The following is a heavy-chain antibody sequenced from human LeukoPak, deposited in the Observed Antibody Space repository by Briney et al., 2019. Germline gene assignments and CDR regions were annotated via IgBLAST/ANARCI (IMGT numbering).Heavy chain of an antibody. CDR1: GVSFSGYY. CDR2: INHSGST. V-gene: IGHV4-34*01. J-gene: IGHJ3*02. D-gene: IGHD2-15*01. CDR3: ARGAVGSADDAFDI. Sequence: PSETLSLTCAVYGVSFSGYYWSWIRQPPGKGLEWIGEINHSGSTNHNPSLKSRVTISVDTSKNQFSLKLSSVTAADTAVYYCARGAVGSADDAFDIWGQGTMVTVS.